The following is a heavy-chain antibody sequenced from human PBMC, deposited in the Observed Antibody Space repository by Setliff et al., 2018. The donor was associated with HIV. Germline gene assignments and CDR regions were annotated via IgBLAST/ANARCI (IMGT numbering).Heavy chain of an antibody. Sequence: QPGGSLRLSCAASGFTFSDYAVNWVRQPPGKGLEWVALISYDGTYKYYADSVKGRFTISRDNSKNTLCLQVNSLTPEDTAVYYCARGRDASRQRMDVWGKGTTVTVSS. V-gene: IGHV3-30*04. CDR3: ARGRDASRQRMDV. J-gene: IGHJ6*04. D-gene: IGHD1-1*01. CDR1: GFTFSDYA. CDR2: ISYDGTYK.